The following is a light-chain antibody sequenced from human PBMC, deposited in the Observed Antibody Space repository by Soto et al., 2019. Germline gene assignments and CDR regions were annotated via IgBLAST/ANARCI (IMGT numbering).Light chain of an antibody. CDR2: RNN. Sequence: QLVLTQPPSASGTPGQRVTISWSGSSSNIGSNYVYWYKQLPGTAPTLLIYRNNQRPSGVPDRCSVSKSGTSAALAISGLRSADEADYYCAAWDESLSGWVFGGGTKVTVL. J-gene: IGLJ3*02. CDR1: SSNIGSNY. CDR3: AAWDESLSGWV. V-gene: IGLV1-47*01.